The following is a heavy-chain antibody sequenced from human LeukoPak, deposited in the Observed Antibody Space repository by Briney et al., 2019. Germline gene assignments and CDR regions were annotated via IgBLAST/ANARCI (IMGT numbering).Heavy chain of an antibody. J-gene: IGHJ3*02. CDR2: IYYSGST. Sequence: SETLSPTCTVSGGSISSYYWNCIRQPPPKGLEWIVFIYYSGSTNYNPSVESRVTISIDTSKNQFSLKLSSVTAADTAVYYCALSRGGYYDSSGPSWAFDIWGQGTMVTVSS. CDR3: ALSRGGYYDSSGPSWAFDI. CDR1: GGSISSYY. D-gene: IGHD3-22*01. V-gene: IGHV4-59*01.